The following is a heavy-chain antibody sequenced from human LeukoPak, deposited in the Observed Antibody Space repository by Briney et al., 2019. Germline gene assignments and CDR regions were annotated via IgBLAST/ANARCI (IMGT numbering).Heavy chain of an antibody. J-gene: IGHJ4*02. CDR1: GFTFSSYA. D-gene: IGHD2-15*01. CDR3: AKDLRDIVVVFPEIVY. Sequence: GGSLRLSCAASGFTFSSYAMSWVRQAPGKGLEWVSGISGSGGSTNYADSVKGRFTISRDSSKNTLYLQMNSLRAEDTAVYYCAKDLRDIVVVFPEIVYWGQETLVTVSS. V-gene: IGHV3-23*01. CDR2: ISGSGGST.